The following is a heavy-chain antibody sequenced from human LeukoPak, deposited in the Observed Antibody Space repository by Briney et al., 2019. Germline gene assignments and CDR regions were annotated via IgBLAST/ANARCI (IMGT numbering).Heavy chain of an antibody. V-gene: IGHV1-69*13. J-gene: IGHJ3*02. CDR2: FIPFFGTA. CDR3: ARQGYDFWSGYPRDAFDI. CDR1: GGTFSSYA. Sequence: ASVKVSCKASGGTFSSYAITWVRQAPGQGLEWWGGFIPFFGTANYAQKCQGRVTITADESKSTAYMELSSLRSEDTAVYYCARQGYDFWSGYPRDAFDIWGQGTMVTVSS. D-gene: IGHD3-3*01.